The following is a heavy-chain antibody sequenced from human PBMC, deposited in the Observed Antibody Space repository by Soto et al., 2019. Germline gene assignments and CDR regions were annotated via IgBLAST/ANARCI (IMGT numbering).Heavy chain of an antibody. V-gene: IGHV4-30-4*01. J-gene: IGHJ6*02. Sequence: QVQLQESGPGLVKPSQTLSLTCTVSGGSISSGDYWWSWIRQPPGKGLEWIGYIYQSGSTYYNPSLKSRLSISVDTSKNQFSLKVRSVTAADTAVYYCARFYDGMDVWGQGTTVTVSS. CDR3: ARFYDGMDV. CDR1: GGSISSGDYW. CDR2: IYQSGST.